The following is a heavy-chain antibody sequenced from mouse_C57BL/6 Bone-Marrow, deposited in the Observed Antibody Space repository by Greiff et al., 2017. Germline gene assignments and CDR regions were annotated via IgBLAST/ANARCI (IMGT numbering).Heavy chain of an antibody. CDR3: ARSCINDDYSMDD. D-gene: IGHD1-1*01. CDR2: MHPNGGSP. Sequence: QVQLQQPGAELVKPGASVKLSCKASGYTFTNYWMHWVKQRPGQGLEWIGMMHPNGGSPDYIEKFKSKATLSVDKSSRTAYMELSSLTSEDSAVYYCARSCINDDYSMDDWGKGASVTVSS. J-gene: IGHJ4*01. CDR1: GYTFTNYW. V-gene: IGHV1-64*01.